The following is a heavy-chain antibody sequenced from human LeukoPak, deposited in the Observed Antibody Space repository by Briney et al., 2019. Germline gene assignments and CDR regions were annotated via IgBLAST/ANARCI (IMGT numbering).Heavy chain of an antibody. V-gene: IGHV4-34*01. Sequence: ASETLSLTCAVYGGSFSGYYWSWIRQPPGKGLEWIGEINHSGSTNYNPSLKSRVTISVDTSKNQFSLKLSSVTAADTAVYYCARGLVEYSSSEGYYWGQGTLVTVSS. D-gene: IGHD6-6*01. CDR2: INHSGST. CDR1: GGSFSGYY. CDR3: ARGLVEYSSSEGYY. J-gene: IGHJ4*02.